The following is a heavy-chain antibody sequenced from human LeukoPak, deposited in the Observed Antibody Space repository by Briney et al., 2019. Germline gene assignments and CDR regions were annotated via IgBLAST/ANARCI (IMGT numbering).Heavy chain of an antibody. CDR1: GFTFSNYW. V-gene: IGHV3-7*01. CDR2: IKGSDK. D-gene: IGHD1-7*01. CDR3: ARDVDWNYDL. J-gene: IGHJ4*02. Sequence: PGGSLRLSCVGSGFTFSNYWMNWVRQAPGKGPEWVANIKGSDKGHVDSVKGRFSVSRDDARNSLYLQMDSLRAEDTAVYYCARDVDWNYDLWGQGTVVRVSS.